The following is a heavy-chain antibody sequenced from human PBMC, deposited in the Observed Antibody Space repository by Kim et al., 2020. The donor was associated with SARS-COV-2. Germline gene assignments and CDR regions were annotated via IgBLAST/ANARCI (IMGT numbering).Heavy chain of an antibody. D-gene: IGHD2-15*01. V-gene: IGHV1-58*02. J-gene: IGHJ5*02. CDR1: GFTFIGSA. Sequence: SVKVSCKASGFTFIGSAMQWVRQARGQRLEWIGWIVVGSCNTNYAQEFQERVTITTDMSTRTAYMELRSLRSEDTAVYYCAAVRDCSGGSCYYHGLSWFDPWGQGTLVSVSS. CDR3: AAVRDCSGGSCYYHGLSWFDP. CDR2: IVVGSCNT.